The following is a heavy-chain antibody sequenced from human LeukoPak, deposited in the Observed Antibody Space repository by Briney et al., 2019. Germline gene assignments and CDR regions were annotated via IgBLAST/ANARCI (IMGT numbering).Heavy chain of an antibody. CDR2: INHSGST. D-gene: IGHD3-10*01. CDR3: ARGRSWFGEFPPEEENWSDP. CDR1: GGSFSGYY. Sequence: SETLSLTCAVYGGSFSGYYRSWIRQPPGKGLEWIGEINHSGSTNYNPSLKSRVTISVDTSKNQFSLKLSSVTAADTAVYYCARGRSWFGEFPPEEENWSDPWGQGTLVTVSS. V-gene: IGHV4-34*01. J-gene: IGHJ5*02.